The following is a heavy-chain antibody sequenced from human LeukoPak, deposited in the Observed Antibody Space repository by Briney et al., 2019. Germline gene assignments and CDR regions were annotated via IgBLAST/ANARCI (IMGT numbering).Heavy chain of an antibody. CDR3: AGYCRSTSCGWFDP. V-gene: IGHV3-23*01. D-gene: IGHD2-2*01. CDR2: ISKSGGDT. CDR1: GFTFNDYH. J-gene: IGHJ5*02. Sequence: GGSLRLSCAASGFTFNDYHMGWVRQAPGKGLEWVLGISKSGGDTYYGGSVKGRFTISRDNFKNTVYLQMNSLRAEDTAVYYCAGYCRSTSCGWFDPWGQGTLVTVSS.